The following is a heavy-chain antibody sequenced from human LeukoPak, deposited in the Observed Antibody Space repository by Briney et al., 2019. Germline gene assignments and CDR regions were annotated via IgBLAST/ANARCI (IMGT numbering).Heavy chain of an antibody. J-gene: IGHJ4*02. V-gene: IGHV3-48*01. CDR1: GFTFSSYS. CDR2: ISSSSSTI. D-gene: IGHD3-16*01. Sequence: GGSLRLSWAASGFTFSSYSMNWVRQAPGKGLEWVSYISSSSSTIHYADSVKGRFSTSRDNAKNSLYLQMNSLRAEDTAVYYCASLGGVGANYWGQGTLVSVSS. CDR3: ASLGGVGANY.